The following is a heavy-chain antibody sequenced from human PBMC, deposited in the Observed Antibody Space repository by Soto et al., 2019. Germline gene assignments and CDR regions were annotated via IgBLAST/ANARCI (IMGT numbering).Heavy chain of an antibody. J-gene: IGHJ6*03. D-gene: IGHD2-2*01. CDR1: GYTFTSYD. V-gene: IGHV1-8*01. Sequence: ASVKVSCKASGYTFTSYDINWVRQATGQGLEWMGWMNPNSGNTGYAQKFQGRVTMTRNTSISTAYMELSSLRSEDTAVYYCARLYDGCSSTSCYHYHYYYLDVWGKGTTVTVSS. CDR3: ARLYDGCSSTSCYHYHYYYLDV. CDR2: MNPNSGNT.